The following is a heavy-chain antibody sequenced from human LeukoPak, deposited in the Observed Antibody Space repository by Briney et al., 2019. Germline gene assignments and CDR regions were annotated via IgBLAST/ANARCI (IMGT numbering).Heavy chain of an antibody. Sequence: SETLSLTCSVSGALIDSFYWSWIRHSAGKGLESIRRIYSSGSANYNPSLKSRVTMSVDMSKKQISLKLTSVTAADTALYYCARNMGYCSSTSCYNYFDPWGQGILVTVSS. CDR2: IYSSGSA. J-gene: IGHJ5*02. CDR3: ARNMGYCSSTSCYNYFDP. D-gene: IGHD2-2*02. CDR1: GALIDSFY. V-gene: IGHV4-4*07.